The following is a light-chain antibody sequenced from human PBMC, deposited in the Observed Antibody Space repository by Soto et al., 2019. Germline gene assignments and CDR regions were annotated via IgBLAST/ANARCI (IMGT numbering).Light chain of an antibody. CDR3: SSYTSSTAYV. V-gene: IGLV2-14*01. Sequence: QSALTQPASVSGSPGQSITISCTGTISDVGGYNYVSWYQLHPGKAPKLMVYEVSNRPSGVSNRFSGSKSGNTASLTISGLQAEDEADYYCSSYTSSTAYVFGTGTKVNVL. CDR2: EVS. J-gene: IGLJ1*01. CDR1: ISDVGGYNY.